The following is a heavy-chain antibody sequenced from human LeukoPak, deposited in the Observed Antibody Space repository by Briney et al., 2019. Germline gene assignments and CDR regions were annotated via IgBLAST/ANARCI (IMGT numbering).Heavy chain of an antibody. CDR2: ISGSGGST. V-gene: IGHV3-23*01. CDR1: GFTFSSYA. Sequence: GGSLRLSCAASGFTFSSYAMSWVRQAQGKGLEWVSAISGSGGSTYYADSVKGRFTISRDNSKNTLYLQMNSLRAEDTAVYYCAKTIVGANLFDYWGQGTLVTVSS. J-gene: IGHJ4*02. CDR3: AKTIVGANLFDY. D-gene: IGHD1-26*01.